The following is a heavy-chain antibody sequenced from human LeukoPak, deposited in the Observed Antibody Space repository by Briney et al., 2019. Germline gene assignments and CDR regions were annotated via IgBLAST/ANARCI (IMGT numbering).Heavy chain of an antibody. V-gene: IGHV3-23*01. Sequence: GGSLRLSCAASGFTFSSYAMTWVRQAPGKGLEWVSGITGGGVSTFYADSVKGRFTISRDNSKNTLYLQMNSLRVEDTAVYYCAKGALGYCSGGICYWLDYWGQGTLVTVSS. CDR3: AKGALGYCSGGICYWLDY. D-gene: IGHD2-15*01. CDR2: ITGGGVST. J-gene: IGHJ4*02. CDR1: GFTFSSYA.